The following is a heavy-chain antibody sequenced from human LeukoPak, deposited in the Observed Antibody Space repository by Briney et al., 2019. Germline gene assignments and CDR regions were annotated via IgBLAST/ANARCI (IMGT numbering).Heavy chain of an antibody. CDR1: GFTFSHYG. J-gene: IGHJ4*02. V-gene: IGHV3-23*01. D-gene: IGHD5-18*01. Sequence: GGSLRLSCAASGFTFSHYGMTWVRQAPGKGLEWVSAISGSGGSTFYADSVKGRFTISRDNSKNTLYLQMNSLRAEDTAVYYCAKFRGYSYGPIGYWGQGTLVTVSS. CDR3: AKFRGYSYGPIGY. CDR2: ISGSGGST.